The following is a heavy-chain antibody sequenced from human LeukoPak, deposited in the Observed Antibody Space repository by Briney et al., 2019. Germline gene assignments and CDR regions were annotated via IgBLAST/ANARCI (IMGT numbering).Heavy chain of an antibody. J-gene: IGHJ4*02. D-gene: IGHD6-6*01. CDR2: IYNSGST. Sequence: SETLSLTCTVSGGSISSYYWSWLRQPPGKGLEWIGYIYNSGSTNYNPSLKSRVTISVDTSKKQFSLKLSSVTAADTAVYYCARHSGPYSSSSSFDYWGQGTLVTVSS. V-gene: IGHV4-59*08. CDR3: ARHSGPYSSSSSFDY. CDR1: GGSISSYY.